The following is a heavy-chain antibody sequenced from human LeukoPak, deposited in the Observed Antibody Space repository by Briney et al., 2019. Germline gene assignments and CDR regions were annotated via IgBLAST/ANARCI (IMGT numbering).Heavy chain of an antibody. D-gene: IGHD3-22*01. J-gene: IGHJ4*02. CDR1: GASIRSYY. V-gene: IGHV4-59*01. Sequence: SEILSLTCTVSGASIRSYYWNWIRQPPGKGLEWIGYVHYSGSSNYNLSLKSRVTISVDTANNQYSLILSSVTAADTAVYYCVRDTRSYDTSGYYHFDFWGQGSLVTVPS. CDR2: VHYSGSS. CDR3: VRDTRSYDTSGYYHFDF.